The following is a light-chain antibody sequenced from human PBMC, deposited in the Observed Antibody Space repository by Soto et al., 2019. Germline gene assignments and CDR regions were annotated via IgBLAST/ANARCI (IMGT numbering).Light chain of an antibody. CDR1: QTVLKN. CDR2: GAS. Sequence: EIVMTQSPATLSGSLGERVSLSCRASQTVLKNLAWYQQKPGQAPRLLIYGASSRAIGIAARFSGSGSGTEFTLTISGLQSEEFGVYYCEQYHKWIPFSFGGGPVVDFK. J-gene: IGKJ4*01. V-gene: IGKV3-15*01. CDR3: EQYHKWIPFS.